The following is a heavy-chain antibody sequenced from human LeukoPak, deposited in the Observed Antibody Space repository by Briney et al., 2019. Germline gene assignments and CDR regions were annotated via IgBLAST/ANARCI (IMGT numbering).Heavy chain of an antibody. Sequence: SETLSLTCTVSGGSVSSGSYYWSWIRQPPGKGLEWIGYIYYSGSTNYNPSLKSRVTTSVDTSKNQFSLKLSSVTAADTAVYYCASIAVAGVIPYYYGMDVWGQGTTVTVSS. CDR3: ASIAVAGVIPYYYGMDV. CDR1: GGSVSSGSYY. V-gene: IGHV4-61*01. D-gene: IGHD6-19*01. J-gene: IGHJ6*02. CDR2: IYYSGST.